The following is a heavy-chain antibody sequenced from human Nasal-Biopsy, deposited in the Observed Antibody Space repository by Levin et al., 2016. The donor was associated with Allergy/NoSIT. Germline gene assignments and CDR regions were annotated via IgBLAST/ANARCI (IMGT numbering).Heavy chain of an antibody. CDR2: IDINSGKS. CDR3: AKGLYYYDSGAFLSEYLQH. D-gene: IGHD3-22*01. CDR1: GFRFNSYA. J-gene: IGHJ1*01. V-gene: IGHV3-23*05. Sequence: GVLKISCAASGFRFNSYAMSWVRQAPGTGLEWLSAIDINSGKSYYADSARDRFAISRDTSKNTLYLQMNSLRVEDTAVYYCAKGLYYYDSGAFLSEYLQHWGPGTLVTVSS.